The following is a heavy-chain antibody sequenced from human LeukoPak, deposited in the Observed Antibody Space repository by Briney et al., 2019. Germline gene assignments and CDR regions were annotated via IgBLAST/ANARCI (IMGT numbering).Heavy chain of an antibody. CDR2: ISYSGST. V-gene: IGHV4-39*01. CDR3: AAYDSSGHDAFDI. CDR1: GGSIRSRSYY. D-gene: IGHD3-22*01. Sequence: SETLSLTCTDSGGSIRSRSYYWGWIRQPPGKGLEWIGSISYSGSTYYNPSLKSRVTISADTSKNHFSLKLGSVTAADTAVYYCAAYDSSGHDAFDIWAQGTVVTVSS. J-gene: IGHJ3*02.